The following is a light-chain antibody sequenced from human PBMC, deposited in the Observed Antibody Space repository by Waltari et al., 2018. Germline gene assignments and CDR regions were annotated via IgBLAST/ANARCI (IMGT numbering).Light chain of an antibody. Sequence: SSELTQDPAVSVALGQTVRITCQGDSLRSYYASWYQQKPGQAPVLVIYGKNNRPSGIPDRFSGSNSGNTASLTITGAQAEDEADYYCNSRDSSGTLWVFGGGTKLTVL. J-gene: IGLJ3*02. V-gene: IGLV3-19*01. CDR3: NSRDSSGTLWV. CDR2: GKN. CDR1: SLRSYY.